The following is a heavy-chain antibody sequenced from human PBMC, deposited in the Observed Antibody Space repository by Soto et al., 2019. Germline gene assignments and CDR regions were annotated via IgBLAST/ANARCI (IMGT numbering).Heavy chain of an antibody. CDR1: GFTVSRTY. CDR3: ARDSRYVGDNYGLDH. J-gene: IGHJ4*02. V-gene: IGHV3-53*01. Sequence: AGGSLRLSCAASGFTVSRTYMTWVRQAPGKGLEWVSVIYSAGNTYYADSVKGRFTISRDNSRNTVYLQMSSLRAEDTAIYYCARDSRYVGDNYGLDHWGQGSLVTVSS. D-gene: IGHD3-16*01. CDR2: IYSAGNT.